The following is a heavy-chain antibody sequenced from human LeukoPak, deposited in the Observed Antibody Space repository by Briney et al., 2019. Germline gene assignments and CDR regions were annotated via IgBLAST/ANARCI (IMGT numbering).Heavy chain of an antibody. V-gene: IGHV1-18*01. Sequence: GASVKVSCKASGYTFTSYDITWVRQAPGQGLEWMGWIGAYNGNTNYAQKFQGRVTMTTETSTNTAYMELTSLRSDDTAVYWCTRGGDYGDYGSPHDYWGQGTLVIVSS. CDR2: IGAYNGNT. D-gene: IGHD4-17*01. CDR3: TRGGDYGDYGSPHDY. CDR1: GYTFTSYD. J-gene: IGHJ4*02.